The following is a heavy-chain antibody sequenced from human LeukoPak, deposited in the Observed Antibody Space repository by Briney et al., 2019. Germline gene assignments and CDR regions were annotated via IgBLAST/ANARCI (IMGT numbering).Heavy chain of an antibody. J-gene: IGHJ4*02. Sequence: GGSLRLSCAASGFTFSIAWMTWVRQAPGKGLEWVGRIKSKTDGGTTDFAAPVKGRFTISRDDSENTLYLQMNSLETEDTAVYYCTASYGDSYFDYWRQGTLVTVSS. CDR2: IKSKTDGGTT. V-gene: IGHV3-15*01. D-gene: IGHD4-17*01. CDR3: TASYGDSYFDY. CDR1: GFTFSIAW.